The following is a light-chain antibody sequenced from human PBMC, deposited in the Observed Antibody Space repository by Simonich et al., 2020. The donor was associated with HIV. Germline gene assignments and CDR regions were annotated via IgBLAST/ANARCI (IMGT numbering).Light chain of an antibody. V-gene: IGKV3-11*01. CDR1: QSVSSY. CDR3: QQRSNWHT. CDR2: NAS. J-gene: IGKJ2*01. Sequence: EIVLTQSPATLSLSPGERATLSCRASQSVSSYLAWDQQKPGKAPRLLIYNASNRATGIPARFSGSGSGTDFTLTISSLEPEDFAVYYCQQRSNWHTFGQGTKLEIK.